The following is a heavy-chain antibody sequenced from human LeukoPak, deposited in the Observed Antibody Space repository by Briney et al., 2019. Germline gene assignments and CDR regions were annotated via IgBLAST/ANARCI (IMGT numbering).Heavy chain of an antibody. V-gene: IGHV4-59*01. D-gene: IGHD3-10*01. CDR1: GGSISSYY. CDR3: ARVQVVRRVIVYYYYMDV. CDR2: IYYSGST. Sequence: SETLSLTCTVSGGSISSYYWSWIRQPPGKGLEWIGYIYYSGSTNYNPSLKSRVTISVDTSKNQFSLKLSSVTAADTAVYYCARVQVVRRVIVYYYYMDVWGKGTTVTISS. J-gene: IGHJ6*03.